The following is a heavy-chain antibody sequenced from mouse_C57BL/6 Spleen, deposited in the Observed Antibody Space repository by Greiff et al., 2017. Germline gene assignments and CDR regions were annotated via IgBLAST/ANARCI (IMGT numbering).Heavy chain of an antibody. D-gene: IGHD1-1*01. V-gene: IGHV2-2*01. Sequence: QVQLQQSGPGLVQPSQSLSITCTVSGFSLTSYAVHWVRQSPGKGLEWLGVIWSGGSTDYNAAFISRLSISKDNSKSQVFFKMNSLQADDTAIYXCASTTVVARDAMDYWGQGTSVTVSS. CDR2: IWSGGST. CDR3: ASTTVVARDAMDY. J-gene: IGHJ4*01. CDR1: GFSLTSYA.